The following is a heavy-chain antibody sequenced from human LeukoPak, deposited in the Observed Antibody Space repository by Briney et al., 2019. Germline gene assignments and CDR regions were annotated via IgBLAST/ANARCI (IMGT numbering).Heavy chain of an antibody. D-gene: IGHD6-13*01. CDR3: ARAPDRGSSWSKDYYYYYYMDV. CDR2: IYYSGST. CDR1: GGSISSYY. V-gene: IGHV4-59*01. J-gene: IGHJ6*03. Sequence: SETLSLTCTVSGGSISSYYWSWIRQPPGKGLEWIGYIYYSGSTNYNPSLKSRVTISVDTSKNQFSLKLSSVTAADTAVYYCARAPDRGSSWSKDYYYYYYMDVWGKGTTVTISS.